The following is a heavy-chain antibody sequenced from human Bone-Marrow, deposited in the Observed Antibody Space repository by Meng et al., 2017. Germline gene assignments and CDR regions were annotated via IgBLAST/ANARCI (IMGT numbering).Heavy chain of an antibody. J-gene: IGHJ4*02. CDR3: AKKLGYYYDSSGYYY. CDR1: GFTVSSNY. D-gene: IGHD3-22*01. Sequence: GESLKISCAASGFTVSSNYMSWVRQAPGKGLEWVSAISGSGGSTYYADSVKGRFTISRDNSKNTLYLQMNSLRAEDTAVYYCAKKLGYYYDSSGYYYWGQGTLVTVSS. CDR2: ISGSGGST. V-gene: IGHV3-23*01.